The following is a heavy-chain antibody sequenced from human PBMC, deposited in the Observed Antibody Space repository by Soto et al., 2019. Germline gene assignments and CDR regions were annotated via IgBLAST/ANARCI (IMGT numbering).Heavy chain of an antibody. V-gene: IGHV3-11*01. CDR3: ARDERLSFGELSPMDV. CDR2: ISSSGSTI. CDR1: GFTFSDYY. D-gene: IGHD3-10*01. Sequence: GGSLRLSCAASGFTFSDYYMSWIRQAPGKGLEWVSYISSSGSTIYYADSVKGRFTISRDNAKNSLYLQMNSLRAEDTAVYYCARDERLSFGELSPMDVWGKGTTVTVSS. J-gene: IGHJ6*03.